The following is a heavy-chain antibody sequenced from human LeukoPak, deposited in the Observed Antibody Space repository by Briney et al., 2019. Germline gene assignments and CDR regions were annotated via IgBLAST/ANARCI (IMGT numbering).Heavy chain of an antibody. D-gene: IGHD3-3*01. CDR2: ISDSGTT. V-gene: IGHV4-39*01. CDR3: ARRRGSSYYRDY. J-gene: IGHJ4*02. Sequence: SETLSLTCTVSGGSVHSTNHFWGWIRQPPGEGLEWIATISDSGTTYYNPSLKSRISISADTSKNQISLKLNSVTVTDTAVYYCARRRGSSYYRDYWGQGTQVIVSS. CDR1: GGSVHSTNHF.